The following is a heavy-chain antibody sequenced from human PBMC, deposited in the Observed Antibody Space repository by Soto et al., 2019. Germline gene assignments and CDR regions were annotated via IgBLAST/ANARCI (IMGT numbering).Heavy chain of an antibody. CDR2: IIPILGIA. D-gene: IGHD6-19*01. Sequence: QVQLVQSGAEVKKPGSSVKVSCKASGGTFSSYTISWVRQAPGQGLEWMGRIIPILGIANYAQKFQGRVTITADKSTSTAYMELSSLRSEDTAVYYCARDDSVAGTNDYWGQGTLVTVSS. J-gene: IGHJ4*02. V-gene: IGHV1-69*08. CDR1: GGTFSSYT. CDR3: ARDDSVAGTNDY.